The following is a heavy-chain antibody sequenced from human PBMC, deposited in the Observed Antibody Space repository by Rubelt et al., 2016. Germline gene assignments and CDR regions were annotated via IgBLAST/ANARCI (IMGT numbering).Heavy chain of an antibody. J-gene: IGHJ3*01. V-gene: IGHV3-23*01. D-gene: IGHD3-22*01. CDR2: ISGRGGGT. CDR3: SKDLESSGCNTFGAFDL. Sequence: AISGRGGGTYYGDSVKGRFTISRDNYRNTLYLKMNSLRAEDTAVYYSSKDLESSGCNTFGAFDLWGQGTMVTVAS.